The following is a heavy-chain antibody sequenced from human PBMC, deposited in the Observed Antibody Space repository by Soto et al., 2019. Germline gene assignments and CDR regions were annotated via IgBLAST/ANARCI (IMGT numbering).Heavy chain of an antibody. V-gene: IGHV1-3*01. CDR2: INAGNGNT. CDR1: GYTFTSYA. D-gene: IGHD3-3*01. J-gene: IGHJ5*02. CDR3: ARVGDDFWSGYYLSGNWFDP. Sequence: ASVKVSCKASGYTFTSYAMHWVRQAPGQRLEWMGWINAGNGNTKYSQKFQGRVTITRDTSASTAYMELSSLRSEDTAVYYCARVGDDFWSGYYLSGNWFDPWGQGTLVTVSS.